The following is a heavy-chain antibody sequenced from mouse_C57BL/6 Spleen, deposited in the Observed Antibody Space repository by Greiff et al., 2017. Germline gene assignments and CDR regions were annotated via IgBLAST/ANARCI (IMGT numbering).Heavy chain of an antibody. V-gene: IGHV1-19*01. D-gene: IGHD3-2*02. Sequence: EVQLQQSGPVLVKPGASVKMSCKASGYTFTDYYMNWVKQSHGKSLEWIGVINPYNGGTSYNQKFKGKATLTVDKSSSTAYMELNSLTSEDSAVYYGASPPSSGEYAMDYWGQGTSVTVSS. J-gene: IGHJ4*01. CDR1: GYTFTDYY. CDR2: INPYNGGT. CDR3: ASPPSSGEYAMDY.